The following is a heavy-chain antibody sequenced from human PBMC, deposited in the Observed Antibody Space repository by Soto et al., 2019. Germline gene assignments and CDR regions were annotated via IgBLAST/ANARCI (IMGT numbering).Heavy chain of an antibody. CDR1: GFSLTNYE. CDR2: ISSTSSTI. J-gene: IGHJ6*02. Sequence: EVQLVESGGGLVQPGGSLRLSCTVSGFSLTNYEMNWVRQAPGKGLEWISYISSTSSTIYYADSVKGRVTVSRDNAKQSLYLQINSLRAEDTAVYYCAGSRRNTNFWSDPQLGDGMDVWGRGTAVTVSS. V-gene: IGHV3-48*03. D-gene: IGHD3-3*01. CDR3: AGSRRNTNFWSDPQLGDGMDV.